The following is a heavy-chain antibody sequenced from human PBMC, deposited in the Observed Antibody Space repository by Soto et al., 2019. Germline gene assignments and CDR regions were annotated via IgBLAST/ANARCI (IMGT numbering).Heavy chain of an antibody. CDR3: ASHLMSPMLTPLRD. Sequence: QVQLVESGGGVVQPGRSLRLSCAASGFTFESYSVHWVRQAPDKGLEWLAVVSDDGTNTYYADSVRGRFTISRDNSKNTLYLQMNSLSPEDTAVYFCASHLMSPMLTPLRDWGQGALVTVSS. D-gene: IGHD2-8*01. V-gene: IGHV3-30-3*01. CDR2: VSDDGTNT. CDR1: GFTFESYS. J-gene: IGHJ1*01.